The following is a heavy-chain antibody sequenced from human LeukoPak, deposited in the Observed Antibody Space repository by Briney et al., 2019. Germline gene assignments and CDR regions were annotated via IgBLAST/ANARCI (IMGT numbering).Heavy chain of an antibody. CDR1: GFTFSNAW. D-gene: IGHD1-1*01. J-gene: IGHJ4*02. CDR2: IKSKIDGGTT. CDR3: TIDLASVTGTFDY. Sequence: TGGSLRLSCAASGFTFSNAWMNWVRQAPGKGLVWVGRIKSKIDGGTTDYAAPVQGRFTISRDDSKNTLYLQMNSLKTEDAAVYYCTIDLASVTGTFDYWGQGTLVTVSS. V-gene: IGHV3-15*01.